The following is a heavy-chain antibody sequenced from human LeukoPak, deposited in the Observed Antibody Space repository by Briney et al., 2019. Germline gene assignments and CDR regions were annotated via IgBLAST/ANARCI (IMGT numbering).Heavy chain of an antibody. CDR1: GFNSSNYA. J-gene: IGHJ4*02. V-gene: IGHV3-23*01. Sequence: PGGSLRLSCAASGFNSSNYAMNWARQAPGKGLGWVSAISGSGADTWYADSVKGRFTISRNNSKNTLYLQMNSLRAEDTAIYFCAKELRRSPTYYFDYWGQGTLVTVSS. D-gene: IGHD2-15*01. CDR3: AKELRRSPTYYFDY. CDR2: ISGSGADT.